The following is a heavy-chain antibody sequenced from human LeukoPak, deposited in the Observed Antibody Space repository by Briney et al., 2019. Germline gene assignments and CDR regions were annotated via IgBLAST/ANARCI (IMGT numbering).Heavy chain of an antibody. V-gene: IGHV4-39*07. D-gene: IGHD3-9*01. CDR3: ARQTAYFDSSDY. J-gene: IGHJ4*02. CDR1: GGSISSYY. CDR2: IYYSGRT. Sequence: SETLSLTCTVSGGSISSYYWGWIRQPPGKGLEWIGSIYYSGRTYYNPSLKSRVTISLDTSKNQFSLKLSSVTAADTAVYYCARQTAYFDSSDYWGQGTLVTVSS.